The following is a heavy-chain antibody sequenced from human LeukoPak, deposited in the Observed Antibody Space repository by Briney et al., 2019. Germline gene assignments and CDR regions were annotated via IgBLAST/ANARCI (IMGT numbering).Heavy chain of an antibody. CDR3: AKDLPLYSSGWYY. Sequence: GGSLRLSCAASGFTFNTHAMTWVRQAPGKGLEWVSAISDSGDKKYYAASVKGRFTISRDNAKNTLYLQMNSLRAEDTAVYYCAKDLPLYSSGWYYWGQGTLVTVSS. CDR2: ISDSGDKK. D-gene: IGHD6-19*01. CDR1: GFTFNTHA. V-gene: IGHV3-23*01. J-gene: IGHJ4*02.